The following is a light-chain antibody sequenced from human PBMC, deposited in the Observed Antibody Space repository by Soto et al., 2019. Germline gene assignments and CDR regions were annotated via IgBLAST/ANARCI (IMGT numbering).Light chain of an antibody. CDR1: SSDVGGYNL. V-gene: IGLV2-23*01. CDR3: CSYAGSSTLV. J-gene: IGLJ3*02. Sequence: QSALTQPASVSGSPEQSITISCTGTSSDVGGYNLVSWYQQYPGKAPKLMIYEGSKRPSGVSNRFSGSKSGNTASLTISGLQAEDEADYYCCSYAGSSTLVFGGGTKLTVL. CDR2: EGS.